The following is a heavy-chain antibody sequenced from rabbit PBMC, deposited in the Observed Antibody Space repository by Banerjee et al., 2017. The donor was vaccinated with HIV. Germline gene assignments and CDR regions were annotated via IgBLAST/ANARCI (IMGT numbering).Heavy chain of an antibody. J-gene: IGHJ6*01. CDR3: ARDLAGVIGWNFGL. Sequence: QSLQESGGDLVKPEGSLPLTCTASGFDFSSTALCWVRQAPGKGLEWIGCISTGSGSTYYASWAKGRVTISKTSSTTVTLQMTSLTAADTATYFCARDLAGVIGWNFGLWGPGTLVTVS. CDR1: GFDFSSTA. V-gene: IGHV1S40*01. CDR2: ISTGSGST. D-gene: IGHD4-1*01.